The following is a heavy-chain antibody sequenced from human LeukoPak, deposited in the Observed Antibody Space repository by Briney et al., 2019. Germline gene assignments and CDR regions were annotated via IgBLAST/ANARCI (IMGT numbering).Heavy chain of an antibody. V-gene: IGHV4-39*01. CDR3: ARQVYSGTHYFDY. Sequence: SETLSLTCTVSGGSISSRSCCWGWIRQPPGKGLEWIGTIYYSGSTYYNPSLKSRVTISVDTSKNQLSLRLSSVTAADTAVYYCARQVYSGTHYFDYWGQGTLVTVSS. J-gene: IGHJ4*02. CDR1: GGSISSRSCC. CDR2: IYYSGST. D-gene: IGHD1-26*01.